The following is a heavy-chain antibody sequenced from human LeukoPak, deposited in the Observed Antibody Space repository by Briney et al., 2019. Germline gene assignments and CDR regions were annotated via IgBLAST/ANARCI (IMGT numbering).Heavy chain of an antibody. CDR1: GFTFSDYS. D-gene: IGHD5-18*01. Sequence: GGSLRLSCTASGFTFSDYSLSWIRQSPGKGLEWISYITSGGGSIFYADFVEGRFTISRDNAENSLYLQLNSLRDEDTAVYYCARPSSRGYSYDDYFDYWGQGTLVTVSS. V-gene: IGHV3-11*01. CDR3: ARPSSRGYSYDDYFDY. CDR2: ITSGGGSI. J-gene: IGHJ4*02.